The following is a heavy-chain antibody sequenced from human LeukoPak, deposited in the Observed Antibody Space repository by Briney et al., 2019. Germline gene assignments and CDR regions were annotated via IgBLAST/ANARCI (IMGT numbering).Heavy chain of an antibody. Sequence: GASVKVSCKASGYTLTGYYMHWVRQAPGQGLEWMGWINPNSGGTNYAQKFQGRVTMTRDTSIGTAYMELSRLRSDDTAVYYCARTLYYDFWMFDYWGQGTLVTVSS. D-gene: IGHD3-3*01. V-gene: IGHV1-2*02. CDR1: GYTLTGYY. CDR3: ARTLYYDFWMFDY. CDR2: INPNSGGT. J-gene: IGHJ4*02.